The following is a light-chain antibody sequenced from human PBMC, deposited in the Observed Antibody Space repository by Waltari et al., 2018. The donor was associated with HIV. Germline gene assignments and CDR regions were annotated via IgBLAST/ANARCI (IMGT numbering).Light chain of an antibody. V-gene: IGLV2-14*01. Sequence: QSALTQPASVSGSPGQSIAISCTGTRRAVGGYTYVSWYQQHPGKAPQLIIYEVTSRPSGVSHRFSGSKSGNTASLTISGLQAEDETDYYCASYVTGGTVIFGGGTKLTVV. CDR3: ASYVTGGTVI. J-gene: IGLJ2*01. CDR2: EVT. CDR1: RRAVGGYTY.